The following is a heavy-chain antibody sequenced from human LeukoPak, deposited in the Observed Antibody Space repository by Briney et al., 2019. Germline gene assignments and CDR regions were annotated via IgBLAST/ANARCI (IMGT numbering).Heavy chain of an antibody. CDR3: ARDDYYDSSAYRENPFDV. CDR1: GDTFSSYA. D-gene: IGHD3-22*01. CDR2: IIPILGTT. Sequence: GASVKVSCKASGDTFSSYAISWLRPAPGQGLEWMGGIIPILGTTNYAQKFQGRVTITADESTSTLYMELRSLRSEDTAIYYCARDDYYDSSAYRENPFDVWGRGTMVTVSS. J-gene: IGHJ3*01. V-gene: IGHV1-69*13.